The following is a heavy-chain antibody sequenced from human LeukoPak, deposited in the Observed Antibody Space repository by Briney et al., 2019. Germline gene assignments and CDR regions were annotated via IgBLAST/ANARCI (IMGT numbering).Heavy chain of an antibody. CDR3: ARQVVATAGTYDY. J-gene: IGHJ4*02. CDR2: IYPGDSDT. CDR1: GYTFSSYW. D-gene: IGHD6-13*01. V-gene: IGHV5-51*01. Sequence: GESLKTSCKGSGYTFSSYWIGWVRQMPGKGLEWMGIIYPGDSDTRYSPSFQGQVTISADQSISTADLQWSSLKASDTAMYYCARQVVATAGTYDYWGQGTLVTVSS.